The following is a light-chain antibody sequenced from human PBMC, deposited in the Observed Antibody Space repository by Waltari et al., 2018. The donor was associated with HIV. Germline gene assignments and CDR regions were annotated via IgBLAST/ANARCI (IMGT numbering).Light chain of an antibody. CDR3: QSVDSSGSLLV. V-gene: IGLV3-25*03. Sequence: SFELKQPPAVSVSPGQTARITCSGDSLPKQYVYWYQQKPGLAPILLIYKDVERPSGIPERFSGSSSGTTVTLTVSRVQAQDEADYFCQSVDSSGSLLVFGGGTKLIVL. CDR2: KDV. J-gene: IGLJ2*01. CDR1: SLPKQY.